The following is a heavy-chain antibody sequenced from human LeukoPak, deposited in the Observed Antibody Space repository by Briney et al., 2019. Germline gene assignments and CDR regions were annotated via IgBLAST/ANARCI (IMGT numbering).Heavy chain of an antibody. D-gene: IGHD2-2*01. CDR1: GFTISSYS. CDR3: AREIGYCSSTSCYRTTDAFDI. CDR2: ISSSSSYK. Sequence: GGSLRLSCAASGFTISSYSMNWVRQAPGKGLEWVASISSSSSYKYYADSVKGRFTISRDNAKNSLYLQMNSLRAEDTAVYYCAREIGYCSSTSCYRTTDAFDIWGQGTMVTVSS. J-gene: IGHJ3*02. V-gene: IGHV3-21*01.